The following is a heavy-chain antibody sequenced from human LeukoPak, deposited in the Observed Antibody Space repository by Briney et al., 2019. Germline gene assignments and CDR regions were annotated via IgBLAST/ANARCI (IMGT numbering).Heavy chain of an antibody. D-gene: IGHD6-6*01. J-gene: IGHJ1*01. CDR3: ARALGSIAAPVQH. CDR1: GFTFSSYS. Sequence: GGSLRLSCAASGFTFSSYSMNWVRQAPGKGLEWVSSISSSSSYIYYADSVKGRFTISRDNAKNSLYLQMNSLRAEDTAVYYCARALGSIAAPVQHWGQGTLVTVSS. V-gene: IGHV3-21*01. CDR2: ISSSSSYI.